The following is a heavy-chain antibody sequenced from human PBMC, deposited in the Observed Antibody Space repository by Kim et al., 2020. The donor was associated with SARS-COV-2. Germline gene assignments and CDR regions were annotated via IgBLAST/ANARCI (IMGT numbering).Heavy chain of an antibody. V-gene: IGHV6-1*01. Sequence: NCVRQAPSRGVGGLGRTYYRSKWYNEYAVSVQSRIPINPDTSRNQFSLQLRSVTPEDTAVYYCARVNIDNWFDPWGQGTLVTVSS. J-gene: IGHJ5*02. CDR2: TYYRSKWYN. CDR3: ARVNIDNWFDP.